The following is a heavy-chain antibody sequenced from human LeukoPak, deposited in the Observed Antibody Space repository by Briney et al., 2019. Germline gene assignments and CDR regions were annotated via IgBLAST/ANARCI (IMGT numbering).Heavy chain of an antibody. CDR1: GGTFSSYA. J-gene: IGHJ3*02. D-gene: IGHD5-12*01. Sequence: GSSVKVSCKASGGTFSSYAISWVRQAPGQGLEWMGRVVPILDIARYAQKFEGRVTITADKLTSTVYMELSNLRSEDTAVYYCARDRYSGYDGFGAFDIWGQGTMVTVSS. CDR3: ARDRYSGYDGFGAFDI. V-gene: IGHV1-69*04. CDR2: VVPILDIA.